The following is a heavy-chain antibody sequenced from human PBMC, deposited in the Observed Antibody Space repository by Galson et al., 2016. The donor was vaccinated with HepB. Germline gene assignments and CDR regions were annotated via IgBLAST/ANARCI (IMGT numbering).Heavy chain of an antibody. D-gene: IGHD3-22*01. CDR2: VHHTGST. J-gene: IGHJ4*02. CDR3: AKVGYYSKNFDL. Sequence: LSLTCAVSGDSVSSRNWWTWVRQTPGKGLEWIAEVHHTGSTNYNPSLKGRVTISVDKSKNHLSLRLISVTAADTAVYYCAKVGYYSKNFDLWGQGSLVTVSS. CDR1: GDSVSSRNW. V-gene: IGHV4-4*02.